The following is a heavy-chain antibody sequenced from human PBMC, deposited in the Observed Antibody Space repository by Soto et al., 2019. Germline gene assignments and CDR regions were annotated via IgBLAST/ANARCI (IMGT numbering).Heavy chain of an antibody. V-gene: IGHV4-59*08. J-gene: IGHJ5*01. D-gene: IGHD3-22*01. Sequence: PSETLSLTCNVSGGSISSYYWSWIRQPPGKGLEYIGYIYYSGSTNYNPSLKSRVTISVDTSKNQFSLNLRSATAADTAVYYCARRDSSGWFDYWGQGTLVTVSS. CDR2: IYYSGST. CDR1: GGSISSYY. CDR3: ARRDSSGWFDY.